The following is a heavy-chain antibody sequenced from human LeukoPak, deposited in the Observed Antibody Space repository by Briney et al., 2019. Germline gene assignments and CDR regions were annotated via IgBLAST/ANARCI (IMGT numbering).Heavy chain of an antibody. CDR1: GFIFTDYW. D-gene: IGHD5-24*01. CDR3: ARAREMATTRFDY. Sequence: GGSLRLSCAASGFIFTDYWMNWVRQAPGEGLEWVAMIKYDGSDKKYLDSVKGRFTISRDNSKNTLYLQMNSLRAEDTAVYYCARAREMATTRFDYWGQGTLVTVSS. J-gene: IGHJ4*02. CDR2: IKYDGSDK. V-gene: IGHV3-7*01.